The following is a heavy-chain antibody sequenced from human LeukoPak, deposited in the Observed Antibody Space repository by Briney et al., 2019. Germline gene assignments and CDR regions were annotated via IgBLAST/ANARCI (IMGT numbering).Heavy chain of an antibody. D-gene: IGHD3-16*02. Sequence: SETLSPTCTVSGGSISSSSYYWGWIRQPPGKGLEWIGSIYYSGSTYYNPSLKSRVTISVDTSKNQFSLKLSSVTAADTAVYYCARDPLHYDYVWGSYRFSDAFDIWGQGTVVTVSS. V-gene: IGHV4-39*07. CDR3: ARDPLHYDYVWGSYRFSDAFDI. CDR2: IYYSGST. J-gene: IGHJ3*02. CDR1: GGSISSSSYY.